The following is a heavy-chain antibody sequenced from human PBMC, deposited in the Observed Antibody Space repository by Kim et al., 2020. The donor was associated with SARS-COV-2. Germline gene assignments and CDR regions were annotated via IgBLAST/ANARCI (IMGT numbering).Heavy chain of an antibody. CDR3: ASGQPLDY. Sequence: SETLSLTCSVSGGSIRSSGKFWTWIRQHPAKGLEWIGYISYSGNPHYSPSLRSRVSISLQTSENQFSLELTSVTAADTAVYYCASGQPLDYWGQEILVNVSS. CDR1: GGSIRSSGKF. J-gene: IGHJ4*02. D-gene: IGHD2-2*01. CDR2: ISYSGNP. V-gene: IGHV4-31*03.